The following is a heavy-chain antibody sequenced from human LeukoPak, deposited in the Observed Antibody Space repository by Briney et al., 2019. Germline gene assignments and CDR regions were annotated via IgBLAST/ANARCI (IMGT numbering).Heavy chain of an antibody. CDR3: ARDGGGYSYGYGLYYFDY. CDR2: IYYNGAT. V-gene: IGHV4-39*07. Sequence: PSETLSLTCTVSGGSIASTDYYWGWVRQPPGKGLEWIGTIYYNGATQYNPSLKSRVTISVDTSKNQFSLKLSSVTAADTAVYYCARDGGGYSYGYGLYYFDYWGQGTLVTVSS. D-gene: IGHD5-18*01. J-gene: IGHJ4*02. CDR1: GGSIASTDYY.